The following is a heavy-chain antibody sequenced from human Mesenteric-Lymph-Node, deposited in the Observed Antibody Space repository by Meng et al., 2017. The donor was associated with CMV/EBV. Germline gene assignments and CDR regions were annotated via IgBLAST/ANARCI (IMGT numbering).Heavy chain of an antibody. V-gene: IGHV3-30*02. J-gene: IGHJ4*02. D-gene: IGHD2-2*01. Sequence: GESLKISCAASGFTFSRFGMHWVRQAPGKGLQWVSFIQYGGSNRYYEDFVQGRFTISRDNAKNSLYLQMNSLRAEDMALYYCAKGYCSSTSCYQDYWGQGTLVTVSS. CDR2: IQYGGSNR. CDR3: AKGYCSSTSCYQDY. CDR1: GFTFSRFG.